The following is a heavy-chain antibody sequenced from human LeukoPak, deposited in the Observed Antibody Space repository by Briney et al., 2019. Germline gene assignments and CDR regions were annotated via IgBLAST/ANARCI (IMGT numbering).Heavy chain of an antibody. CDR1: GGSFSGYY. Sequence: SETLSLTCAVYGGSFSGYYWSWIRQPPGKGLEWIGEINHSGSTNYNPSLKSRVTISVDTSKNQFSLKLSSVTAADTAVYYCARGRYCSSTSCYNWFDSWGQGTLVTVSS. CDR2: INHSGST. CDR3: ARGRYCSSTSCYNWFDS. D-gene: IGHD2-2*01. J-gene: IGHJ5*01. V-gene: IGHV4-34*01.